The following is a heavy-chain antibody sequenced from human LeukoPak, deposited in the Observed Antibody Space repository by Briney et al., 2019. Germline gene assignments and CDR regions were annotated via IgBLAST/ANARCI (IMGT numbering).Heavy chain of an antibody. J-gene: IGHJ4*02. CDR3: ASYYYGSGIV. D-gene: IGHD3-10*01. CDR2: IYYSGST. V-gene: IGHV4-61*01. Sequence: PSETLSLTCTVSGGSVSSGIYYWSWIRQPPGKGLEWIGYIYYSGSTNYNPSLKSRVTISVDTSKNQFSLKLSSVTAADTAVYYCASYYYGSGIVWGQGTLVTVSS. CDR1: GGSVSSGIYY.